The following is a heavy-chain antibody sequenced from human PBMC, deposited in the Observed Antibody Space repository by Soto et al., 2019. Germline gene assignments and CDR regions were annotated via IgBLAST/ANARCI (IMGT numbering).Heavy chain of an antibody. CDR1: GFTFSSYS. D-gene: IGHD2-8*01. CDR2: ISSSSISI. V-gene: IGHV3-48*02. CDR3: SRGGGDCTNGVCYTGGNDY. Sequence: GGSLRLSCAASGFTFSSYSMNWVRQAPGKGLEWVSFISSSSISIYYVVSVKGRFTISRDNAKNSLFLQMNSLRDEDTAVYYCSRGGGDCTNGVCYTGGNDYWGQGTLVTVSS. J-gene: IGHJ4*02.